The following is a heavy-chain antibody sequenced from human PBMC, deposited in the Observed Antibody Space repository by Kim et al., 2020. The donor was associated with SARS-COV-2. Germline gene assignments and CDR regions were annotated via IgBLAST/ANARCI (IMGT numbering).Heavy chain of an antibody. CDR1: GFTFSSYG. Sequence: GGSLRLSCAASGFTFSSYGMHWVRQAPGKGLEWVAVISYDGSNKYYADSVKGRFTISRDNSKNTLYLQMNSLRAEDTAVYYCAKCGVSQYGDYVSVCFHFDYWGQGTLVTVSS. CDR2: ISYDGSNK. D-gene: IGHD4-17*01. J-gene: IGHJ4*02. V-gene: IGHV3-30*18. CDR3: AKCGVSQYGDYVSVCFHFDY.